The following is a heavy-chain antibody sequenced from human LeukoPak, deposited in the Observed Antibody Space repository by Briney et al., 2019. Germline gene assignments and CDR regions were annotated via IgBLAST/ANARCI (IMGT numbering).Heavy chain of an antibody. Sequence: GGSLRLSCAASGFTFSSYGMHWVRQAPGKGLEWVAFIRYDGSNKYYADSVKGRFTISRDNAKNSLYLQMNSLRAEDTAVYYCARARYFDWLLYPPHYFDCWGQGTLVTVSS. CDR2: IRYDGSNK. J-gene: IGHJ4*02. CDR3: ARARYFDWLLYPPHYFDC. CDR1: GFTFSSYG. V-gene: IGHV3-30*02. D-gene: IGHD3-9*01.